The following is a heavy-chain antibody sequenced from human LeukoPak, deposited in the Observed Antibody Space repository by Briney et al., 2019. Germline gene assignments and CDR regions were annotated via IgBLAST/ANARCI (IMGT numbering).Heavy chain of an antibody. J-gene: IGHJ4*02. Sequence: PGGSLRLSCAASGFTVSRTYMTWVRQAPGEGLEWVSIIYSRGNTYYADSVKGRFTISRDNSKNALYLQMNNLRGEDTAMYYCASLRGDYWNIDYWGQGTLVTVSS. D-gene: IGHD1-1*01. CDR1: GFTVSRTY. CDR2: IYSRGNT. CDR3: ASLRGDYWNIDY. V-gene: IGHV3-53*01.